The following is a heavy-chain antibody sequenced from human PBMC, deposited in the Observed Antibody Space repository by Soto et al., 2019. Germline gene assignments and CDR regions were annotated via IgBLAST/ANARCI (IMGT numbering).Heavy chain of an antibody. CDR1: GFTFRNHG. D-gene: IGHD6-6*01. CDR2: IRYDGSDK. J-gene: IGHJ4*02. CDR3: ARDIGSRRFDY. V-gene: IGHV3-33*01. Sequence: QVQLVESGGGVVQPGRSLTLSCEAAGFTFRNHGMHWVRQAPGKGLEWVAVIRYDGSDKYYADSVKGRFTISRDNSKNTLYLQMNSLRAEDTAMYYCARDIGSRRFDYLGPGTLVTVSS.